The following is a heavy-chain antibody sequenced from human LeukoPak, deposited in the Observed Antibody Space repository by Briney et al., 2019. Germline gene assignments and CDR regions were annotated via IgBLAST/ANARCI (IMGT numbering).Heavy chain of an antibody. Sequence: GRSLRLSCAASGFTFSSYAMHWVRQAPGKGREWVAVISYDGSNKYYADSVKGRFTISRDNSKNTLYLQMKSLRAEDTAVYYCARSTRVVPAAGLDYWGQGTLVTVSS. V-gene: IGHV3-30*01. CDR1: GFTFSSYA. CDR3: ARSTRVVPAAGLDY. D-gene: IGHD2-2*01. CDR2: ISYDGSNK. J-gene: IGHJ4*02.